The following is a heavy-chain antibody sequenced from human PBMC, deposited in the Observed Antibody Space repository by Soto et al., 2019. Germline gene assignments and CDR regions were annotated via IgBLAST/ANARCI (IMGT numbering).Heavy chain of an antibody. CDR2: IIHSGST. J-gene: IGHJ4*02. CDR3: ARVKASGVNFDY. CDR1: GASISSYNY. Sequence: SETLSLTCAVSGASISSYNYWGWFRQPPGKGLEWIGGIIHSGSTMYNPSLQSRVTLLVDKSKNQFSLKLSSVTAADTAVYYCARVKASGVNFDYWGQGTLVTVSS. D-gene: IGHD3-10*01. V-gene: IGHV4-4*02.